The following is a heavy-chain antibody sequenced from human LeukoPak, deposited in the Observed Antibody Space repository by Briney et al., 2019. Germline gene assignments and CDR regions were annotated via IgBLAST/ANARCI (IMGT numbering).Heavy chain of an antibody. D-gene: IGHD4-17*01. J-gene: IGHJ6*02. CDR1: GFTFSSYL. Sequence: GGSLRLSCAASGFTFSSYLMSWVRQAPGKGLEWVANIKQDGSEKYYVDSVKGRFTISRDNAKNSLYLQMNSLRAEDTAVYYCARDRRTTVTTRNYGMNVWGQGTTVTVSS. CDR2: IKQDGSEK. V-gene: IGHV3-7*04. CDR3: ARDRRTTVTTRNYGMNV.